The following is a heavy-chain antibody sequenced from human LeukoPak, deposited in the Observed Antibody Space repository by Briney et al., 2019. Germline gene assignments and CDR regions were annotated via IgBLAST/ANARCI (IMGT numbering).Heavy chain of an antibody. CDR2: VDPEDGET. Sequence: ASVKVSCKVSGYTFTDYYMHWVQQAPGKGLEWMGLVDPEDGETIYAEKFQGRVTITADTSTDTAYMGMSSLRSADTAVYYCATLVTMSLWGQGTLVTVSS. CDR3: ATLVTMSL. V-gene: IGHV1-69-2*01. CDR1: GYTFTDYY. D-gene: IGHD3-22*01. J-gene: IGHJ4*02.